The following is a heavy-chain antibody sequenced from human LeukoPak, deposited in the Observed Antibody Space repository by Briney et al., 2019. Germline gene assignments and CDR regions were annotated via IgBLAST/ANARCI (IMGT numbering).Heavy chain of an antibody. CDR1: GFTFDDYA. CDR3: AKSRSYYEDPYYFDY. CDR2: ISWNSGSI. Sequence: GGSLRLSCAASGFTFDDYAMHWVRQAPGKGLEWVSGISWNSGSIGYADSVKGRFTISRDNAKNSLYLQMNSLRAEDMALYYCAKSRSYYEDPYYFDYWGQGTLVTVSS. V-gene: IGHV3-9*03. J-gene: IGHJ4*02. D-gene: IGHD1-26*01.